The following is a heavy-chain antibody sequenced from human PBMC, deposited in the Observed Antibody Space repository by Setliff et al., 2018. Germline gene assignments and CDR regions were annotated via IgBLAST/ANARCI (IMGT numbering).Heavy chain of an antibody. CDR1: GGSISTTNYF. Sequence: SETLSLTCTVSGGSISTTNYFWGWIRQPPGGGLEWIGILYYTGATYYNPSLKSRVTISVDTPNNQFSLKLSSVTAADTAVFYCARQSGSGSSPYFDFWGQGTLVTVSS. CDR2: LYYTGAT. D-gene: IGHD3-10*01. J-gene: IGHJ4*02. V-gene: IGHV4-39*07. CDR3: ARQSGSGSSPYFDF.